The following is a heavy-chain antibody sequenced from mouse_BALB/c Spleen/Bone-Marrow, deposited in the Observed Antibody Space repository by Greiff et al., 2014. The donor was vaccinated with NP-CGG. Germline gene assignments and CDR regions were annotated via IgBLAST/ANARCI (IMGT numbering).Heavy chain of an antibody. V-gene: IGHV5-6-5*01. CDR3: AKREAYCNFGFAY. J-gene: IGHJ3*01. D-gene: IGHD2-10*02. CDR1: GFTFSSYA. Sequence: EVMLVESGGGLVKPGGSLKLSCAASGFTFSSYAMSWVRQTPEKRLEWVASISSGGSTYYSDSEMGRFTISRDNARNILYLQMSSLKSENTSMYYCAKREAYCNFGFAYWGQGTLVTVSA. CDR2: ISSGGST.